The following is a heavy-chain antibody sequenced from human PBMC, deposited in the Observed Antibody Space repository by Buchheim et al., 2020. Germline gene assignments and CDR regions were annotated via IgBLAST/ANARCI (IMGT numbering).Heavy chain of an antibody. Sequence: EVQLLESGGGLVQPGGSLRLSCAASGVTFSNYYMGWVRQAPGKGLEWVSTISESGASTFSAESVKGRFTISSDSSRNTQYLQMSSLRAEDTAVYYCARKNDTVTNNFDYWGQGTL. CDR2: ISESGAST. CDR1: GVTFSNYY. CDR3: ARKNDTVTNNFDY. D-gene: IGHD4-17*01. V-gene: IGHV3-23*01. J-gene: IGHJ4*02.